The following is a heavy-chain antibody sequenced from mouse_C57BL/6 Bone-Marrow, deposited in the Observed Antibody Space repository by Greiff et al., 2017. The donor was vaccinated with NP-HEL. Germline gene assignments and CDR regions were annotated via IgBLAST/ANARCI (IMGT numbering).Heavy chain of an antibody. CDR3: AREIYGYDAFAY. V-gene: IGHV1-69*01. CDR2: IDPSDSYT. Sequence: QVQLQQPGAELVMPGASVKLSCKASGYTFTSYWMHWVKQRPGQGLEWIREIDPSDSYTNYNQKFKGKSTLTVDKSSSTAYMQLSSLTSEDSAVYYCAREIYGYDAFAYWGQGTLVTVSA. J-gene: IGHJ3*01. CDR1: GYTFTSYW. D-gene: IGHD2-2*01.